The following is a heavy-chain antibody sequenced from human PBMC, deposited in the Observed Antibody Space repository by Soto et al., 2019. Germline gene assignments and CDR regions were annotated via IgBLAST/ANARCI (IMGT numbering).Heavy chain of an antibody. Sequence: QITLNESGPTVVRPTETLTLTCRLSGFSLTTSGVGVGWIRQSPGKAPEWLALISWYDDKRYSASLKSRLTITKDSSKNQVVLTVSDLDPTDTATYYCEHRVLRPVFGLVTTTAIYFDFWVQGTPVAVSS. CDR2: ISWYDDK. D-gene: IGHD3-3*01. CDR3: EHRVLRPVFGLVTTTAIYFDF. CDR1: GFSLTTSGVG. J-gene: IGHJ4*02. V-gene: IGHV2-5*01.